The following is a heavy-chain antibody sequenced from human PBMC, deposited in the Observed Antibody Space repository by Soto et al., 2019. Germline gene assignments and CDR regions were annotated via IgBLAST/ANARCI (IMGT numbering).Heavy chain of an antibody. CDR1: GFTFSSYA. CDR3: AKATPEAYSGYPTTGGFDY. CDR2: ISGSGGST. D-gene: IGHD5-12*01. J-gene: IGHJ4*02. Sequence: GGSLRLSCAASGFTFSSYAMSWVRQAPGKGLEWVSAISGSGGSTYYADSVKGRFTISRDNSKNTLYLQMNSLRAEDTAVYYCAKATPEAYSGYPTTGGFDYWGQGTLVTVSS. V-gene: IGHV3-23*01.